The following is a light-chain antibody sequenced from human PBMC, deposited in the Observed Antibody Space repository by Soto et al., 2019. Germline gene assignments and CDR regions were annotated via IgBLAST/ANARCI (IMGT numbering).Light chain of an antibody. CDR2: RNS. V-gene: IGLV3-9*01. CDR1: NIGNKN. Sequence: SYELTQPLSVSVALGQTARITCGGNNIGNKNVHWYQQKPDQAPVLVIYRNSNRPSGIPERFSGSNSGNTATLTISRAQAGDEADYYCQVWDSSTVFGTGTKLTVL. CDR3: QVWDSSTV. J-gene: IGLJ1*01.